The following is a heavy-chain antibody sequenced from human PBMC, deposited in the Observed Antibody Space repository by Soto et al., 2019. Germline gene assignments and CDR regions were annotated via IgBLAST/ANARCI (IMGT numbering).Heavy chain of an antibody. CDR1: GGSFSGYY. CDR2: INHSGST. Sequence: QVQLQQWGAGLLKPSETLSLTCAVYGGSFSGYYWSWIRQPPGKGLEWIGEINHSGSTNYNPSLKSRVTISVDTSKNQFSLKLSSVTAAYTAVYYCARGKGTFGVVGRRYYYYYMDVWGKGTTVTVSS. V-gene: IGHV4-34*01. CDR3: ARGKGTFGVVGRRYYYYYMDV. D-gene: IGHD3-3*01. J-gene: IGHJ6*03.